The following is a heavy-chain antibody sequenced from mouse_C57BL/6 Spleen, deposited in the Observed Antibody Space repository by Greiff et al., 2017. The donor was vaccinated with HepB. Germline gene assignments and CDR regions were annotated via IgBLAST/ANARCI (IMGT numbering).Heavy chain of an antibody. CDR3: ARDLYSNLAY. Sequence: EVKLMESGGGLVKPGGSLKLSCAASGFTFSSYAMSWVRQTPEKRLEWVATISDGGSYTYYPDNVKGRCTISRDNAKNNLYLQMSHLKSEDTAMYYCARDLYSNLAYWGQGTLVTVSA. J-gene: IGHJ3*01. CDR1: GFTFSSYA. CDR2: ISDGGSYT. D-gene: IGHD2-5*01. V-gene: IGHV5-4*01.